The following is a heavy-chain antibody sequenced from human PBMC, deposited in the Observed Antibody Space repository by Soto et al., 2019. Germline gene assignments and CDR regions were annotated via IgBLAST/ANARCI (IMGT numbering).Heavy chain of an antibody. CDR2: SRYSGET. CDR3: ARRPDGLDF. D-gene: IGHD3-9*01. V-gene: IGHV4-34*02. Sequence: QVHLQQWGAGLLKPSGTLSLTCGVSGVSLRGYLWSWVRKPIGKGLEYIGASRYSGETAYNPSLKSRVTISVDTSKSQFSLTLSSVTAADTAVYYCARRPDGLDFWGQGTPVIVSS. CDR1: GVSLRGYL. J-gene: IGHJ4*02.